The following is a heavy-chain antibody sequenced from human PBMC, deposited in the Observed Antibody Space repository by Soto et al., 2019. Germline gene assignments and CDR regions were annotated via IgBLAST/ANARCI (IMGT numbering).Heavy chain of an antibody. J-gene: IGHJ6*02. V-gene: IGHV4-34*01. CDR3: ARVGILRYFDCPDYYYYYGMDV. CDR2: INHSGST. CDR1: GWSFSGYY. Sequence: XDTLCLPCSVYGWSFSGYYWSWIRQPPGKGLEWIGEINHSGSTNYNPSLKSRVTISVDTSKDQFFLKLSSVTAADTAVYYCARVGILRYFDCPDYYYYYGMDVWGQGTTVTVSS. D-gene: IGHD3-9*01.